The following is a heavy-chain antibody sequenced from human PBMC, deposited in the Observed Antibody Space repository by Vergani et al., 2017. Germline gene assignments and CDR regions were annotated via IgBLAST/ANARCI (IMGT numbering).Heavy chain of an antibody. Sequence: EVQLLESGGGLVQPGGSLRLSCAASGFTFSSYAMSWVRQAPGKGLEWVSAISGSGGSTYYADSVKGRFTISRDNSKNTLYLQMNSLRAEDTAVYYCARDPDIDPSGYRNWFDPWGQGTLVTVSS. CDR2: ISGSGGST. CDR1: GFTFSSYA. V-gene: IGHV3-23*01. D-gene: IGHD3-3*01. CDR3: ARDPDIDPSGYRNWFDP. J-gene: IGHJ5*02.